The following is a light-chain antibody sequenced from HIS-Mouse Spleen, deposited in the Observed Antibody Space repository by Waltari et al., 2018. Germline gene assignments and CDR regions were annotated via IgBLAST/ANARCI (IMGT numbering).Light chain of an antibody. CDR2: EVS. V-gene: IGLV2-14*01. Sequence: QSALPQPASVSGSPGQSITISCTGTSSDVGGYHYVSWYQQPPGKAPKLMIYEVSNRPSGVSNRFSGSKSGNTASLTISGLQAEDEADYYCSSYTSSSIVVFGGGTKLTVL. CDR3: SSYTSSSIVV. CDR1: SSDVGGYHY. J-gene: IGLJ2*01.